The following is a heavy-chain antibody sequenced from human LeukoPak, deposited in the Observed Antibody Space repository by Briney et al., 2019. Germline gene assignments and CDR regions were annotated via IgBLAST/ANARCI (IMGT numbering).Heavy chain of an antibody. Sequence: GGSLRLSCAASGFTFSSYSMNWVRQAPGKGLEWVSSISSSSSYIYYADSVKGRFTISRDNAKNSLYLQMNSLRAEDTAVYHCARDEGSGYYGYWGQGTLVTVSS. CDR1: GFTFSSYS. CDR2: ISSSSSYI. V-gene: IGHV3-21*01. D-gene: IGHD3-22*01. CDR3: ARDEGSGYYGY. J-gene: IGHJ4*02.